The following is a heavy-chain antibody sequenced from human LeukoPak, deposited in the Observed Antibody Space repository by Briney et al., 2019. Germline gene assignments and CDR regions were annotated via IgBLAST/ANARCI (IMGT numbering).Heavy chain of an antibody. V-gene: IGHV1-2*02. CDR1: GYTFTGYY. CDR2: INPNSGGT. Sequence: GASVKVSCKASGYTFTGYYMHWVRQAPGQGLEWMGWINPNSGGTNYAQKFQGRVTMTRDTSISTAYMELSRLRSDDTAVYYCARPVTTQGNWFDPWGQGTLVTVSS. D-gene: IGHD4-11*01. J-gene: IGHJ5*02. CDR3: ARPVTTQGNWFDP.